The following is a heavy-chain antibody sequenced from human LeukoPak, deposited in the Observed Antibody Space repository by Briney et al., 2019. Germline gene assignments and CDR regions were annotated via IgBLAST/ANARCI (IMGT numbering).Heavy chain of an antibody. J-gene: IGHJ4*02. V-gene: IGHV1-46*01. Sequence: ASVKVSCKASGYTFTSYYMHWVRQAPGQGLEWMGIINPSGGSTSYAQKFQGRVTMTRNTSISTAYMELSSLRSEDTAVYYCARGLRSIFGVVIYWGQGTLVTVSS. CDR2: INPSGGST. CDR3: ARGLRSIFGVVIY. D-gene: IGHD3-3*01. CDR1: GYTFTSYY.